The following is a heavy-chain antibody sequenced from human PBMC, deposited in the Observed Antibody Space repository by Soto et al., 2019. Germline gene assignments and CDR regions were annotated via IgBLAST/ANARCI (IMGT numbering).Heavy chain of an antibody. V-gene: IGHV1-8*01. J-gene: IGHJ4*02. CDR1: GYTFSSYD. D-gene: IGHD6-19*01. Sequence: QVQLVQSGAEVKKPGASVKVSCKASGYTFSSYDINWVRQATGQGLEWKGWLNPNSGDTGYAQKFQGRVTLTRNTSINPAYIELSSLTSDDTAVYYCATSGGGWYLYWGQGTLVTVSS. CDR2: LNPNSGDT. CDR3: ATSGGGWYLY.